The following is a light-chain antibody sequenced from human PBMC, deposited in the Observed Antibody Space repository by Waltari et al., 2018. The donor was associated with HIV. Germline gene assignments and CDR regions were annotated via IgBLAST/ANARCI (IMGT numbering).Light chain of an antibody. Sequence: EIVLTQSPATLSLSPGERATLSCRASQSVSSSLAWYQQKPGQAPRLLIYDASKRATGIPARFSGSGSGTDFTLTISSLEPEDFAVYHCQQRINWPPRYTFGQGTKLEIK. CDR3: QQRINWPPRYT. V-gene: IGKV3-11*01. CDR1: QSVSSS. CDR2: DAS. J-gene: IGKJ2*01.